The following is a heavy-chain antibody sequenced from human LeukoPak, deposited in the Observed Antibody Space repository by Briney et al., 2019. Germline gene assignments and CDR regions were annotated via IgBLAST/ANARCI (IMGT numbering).Heavy chain of an antibody. CDR2: ISYDGSNK. CDR1: GFTFSSYA. V-gene: IGHV3-30-3*01. Sequence: GGSLRLSCAASGFTFSSYAMHWVRQAPGKGLEWVAVISYDGSNKYYADSVKGRFTISRDNSKNTLYLQMNSLRAEDTAVYYCAREEWELKYYFDYWGQGTLVTVSS. CDR3: AREEWELKYYFDY. J-gene: IGHJ4*02. D-gene: IGHD1-26*01.